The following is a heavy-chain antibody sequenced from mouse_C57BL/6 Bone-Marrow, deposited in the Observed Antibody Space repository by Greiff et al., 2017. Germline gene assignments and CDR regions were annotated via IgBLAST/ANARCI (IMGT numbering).Heavy chain of an antibody. Sequence: QVHVKQSGPELVKPGASVKISCKASGYAFSSSWMNWVKQRPGKGLEWIGRIYPGDGDTTYNGKFKGKATLTADKSSSTAYMQLSSLTSEDSAVYFCARTRFHDYGSSPAGFADWGQGTLVTVSA. CDR2: IYPGDGDT. J-gene: IGHJ3*01. CDR1: GYAFSSSW. D-gene: IGHD1-1*01. V-gene: IGHV1-82*01. CDR3: ARTRFHDYGSSPAGFAD.